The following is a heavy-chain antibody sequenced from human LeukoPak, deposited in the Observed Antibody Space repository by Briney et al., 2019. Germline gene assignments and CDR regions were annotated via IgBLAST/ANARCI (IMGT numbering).Heavy chain of an antibody. V-gene: IGHV3-48*03. Sequence: GGSLRLSCAASGFTLSNYEMNWVRQAPGKGLEWVSYISSSGSTIYYADSVKGRFTISRDNAKNSLYLQMNSLRAEDTAVYYCARAGGYSSGWYVYYYYMDVWGKGTTVTISS. CDR2: ISSSGSTI. CDR3: ARAGGYSSGWYVYYYYMDV. D-gene: IGHD6-19*01. J-gene: IGHJ6*03. CDR1: GFTLSNYE.